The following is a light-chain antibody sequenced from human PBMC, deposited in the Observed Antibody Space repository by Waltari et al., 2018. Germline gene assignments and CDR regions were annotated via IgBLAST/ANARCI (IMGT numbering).Light chain of an antibody. J-gene: IGLJ2*01. CDR2: DVT. CDR3: SSYAGNYVA. Sequence: QSALTQPRSVSGSPGQSVTISCTGTRSDVGGYHFVSWYQQHPGTAPKLIISDVTKRPAGVPDRFSGSKSGNTTSLTISGLQAEDEADYYCSSYAGNYVAFGGGTKLTVL. CDR1: RSDVGGYHF. V-gene: IGLV2-11*01.